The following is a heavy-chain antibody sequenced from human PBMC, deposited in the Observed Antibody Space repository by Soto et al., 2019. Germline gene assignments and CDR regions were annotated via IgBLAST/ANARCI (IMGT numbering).Heavy chain of an antibody. CDR1: GFTFSTYA. V-gene: IGHV3-23*01. D-gene: IGHD6-13*01. CDR3: AKAVAAPLGGFDP. CDR2: ISGSGGTT. Sequence: GGSLRLSCAASGFTFSTYAMTWVRQAPGKGLEWVSDISGSGGTTYYADSVKGRFTISRDNSKNTLYLQMNSLRAEDTAVYYCAKAVAAPLGGFDPWGQGTLVTVSS. J-gene: IGHJ5*02.